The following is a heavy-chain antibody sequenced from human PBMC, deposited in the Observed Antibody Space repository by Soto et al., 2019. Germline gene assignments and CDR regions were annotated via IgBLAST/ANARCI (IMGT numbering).Heavy chain of an antibody. D-gene: IGHD1-26*01. CDR1: GFTFSDYY. V-gene: IGHV3-11*06. CDR3: VSGWELRAGFDY. Sequence: QVQLVESGGGLVKPGGSLRLSCAASGFTFSDYYMSWIRQAPGKGLEWVSYISSSSSYTNYADSVKGRFTISRDNAKNSLYLQMNSLRAEDTAVYYCVSGWELRAGFDYWGQGTLVTVSS. CDR2: ISSSSSYT. J-gene: IGHJ4*02.